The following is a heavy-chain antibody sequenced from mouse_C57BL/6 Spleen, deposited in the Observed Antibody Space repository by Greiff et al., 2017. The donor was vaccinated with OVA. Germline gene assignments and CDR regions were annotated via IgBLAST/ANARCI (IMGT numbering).Heavy chain of an antibody. CDR1: GYTFTDYE. Sequence: VQLQQSGAELVRPGASVTLSCKASGYTFTDYEMHWVKQTPVHGLEWIGAIDPETGGTAYNQKFKGKAILTADKSSSTAYMELRSLTSEDSAVYYCTRGQPYYFDYWGKGTTLTVSS. D-gene: IGHD6-1*01. CDR2: IDPETGGT. J-gene: IGHJ2*01. CDR3: TRGQPYYFDY. V-gene: IGHV1-15*01.